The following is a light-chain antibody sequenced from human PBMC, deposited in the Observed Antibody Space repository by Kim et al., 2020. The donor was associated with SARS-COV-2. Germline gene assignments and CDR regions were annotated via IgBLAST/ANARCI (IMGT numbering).Light chain of an antibody. CDR3: QQYNSYPWT. J-gene: IGKJ1*01. CDR1: QNARYW. CDR2: EAS. Sequence: ASSGDRVTNTCRDSQNARYWLAWYQQKLGKAPTLLIYEASNLEDGVPSRFSGSGSGTEFTLTIDSLQPEDFATYYCQQYNSYPWTFGQGTKVDIK. V-gene: IGKV1-5*01.